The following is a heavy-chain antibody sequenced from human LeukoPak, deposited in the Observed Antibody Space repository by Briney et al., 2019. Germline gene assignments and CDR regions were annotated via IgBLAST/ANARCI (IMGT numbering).Heavy chain of an antibody. V-gene: IGHV4-31*03. Sequence: SETLSLTCTVSGGSISSGGYYWSWIRQHPGKGLEWIGYIYYSGSTYYSPSLKSRVTISVDTSKNQFSLKLSSVTAADTAVYYCARRIASLGYFDYWGQGTLVTVSS. CDR3: ARRIASLGYFDY. J-gene: IGHJ4*02. CDR2: IYYSGST. D-gene: IGHD3-16*01. CDR1: GGSISSGGYY.